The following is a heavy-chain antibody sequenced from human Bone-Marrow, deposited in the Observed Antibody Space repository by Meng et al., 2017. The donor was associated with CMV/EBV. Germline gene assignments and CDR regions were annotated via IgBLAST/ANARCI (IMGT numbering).Heavy chain of an antibody. D-gene: IGHD1-26*01. CDR1: GFTFSSYS. CDR3: ARSSSVGASYYYYGMDV. Sequence: GGSLKISCAASGFTFSSYSMNWVRQAPGKGLEWVSYISSSSSTIYYADSVKGRFTISRDNAKNSLYLQMNSLRAEDTAVYYCARSSSVGASYYYYGMDVWGQGTTVTGSS. J-gene: IGHJ6*01. CDR2: ISSSSSTI. V-gene: IGHV3-48*04.